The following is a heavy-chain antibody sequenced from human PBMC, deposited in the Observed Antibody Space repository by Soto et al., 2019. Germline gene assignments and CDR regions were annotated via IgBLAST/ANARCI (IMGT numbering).Heavy chain of an antibody. Sequence: VASVKVSFKASGYTFTSYDINWVRQATGQGLEWMGWMNPNSGNTGYAQKFQGRVTMTRNTSISTAYMELSSLRSEDTAVYYCARVYYDFWSGYWIGQDYYYYYMDVWGKGTTVTVSS. D-gene: IGHD3-3*01. J-gene: IGHJ6*03. CDR2: MNPNSGNT. CDR3: ARVYYDFWSGYWIGQDYYYYYMDV. V-gene: IGHV1-8*01. CDR1: GYTFTSYD.